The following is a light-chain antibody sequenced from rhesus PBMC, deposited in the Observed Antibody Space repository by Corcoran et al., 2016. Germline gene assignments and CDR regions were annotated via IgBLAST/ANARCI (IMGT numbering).Light chain of an antibody. Sequence: EIVMTQSPATLSLSPGERATLSCRASQSVSSYVAWYQQKPEQAPRLLIYGASSRATGIPDMFSDSGSGTDWTLTISSLEPEDFAVYYCQQYSNWPLTFGGGTKVEIK. V-gene: IGKV3S9*01. CDR3: QQYSNWPLT. CDR1: QSVSSY. J-gene: IGKJ4*01. CDR2: GAS.